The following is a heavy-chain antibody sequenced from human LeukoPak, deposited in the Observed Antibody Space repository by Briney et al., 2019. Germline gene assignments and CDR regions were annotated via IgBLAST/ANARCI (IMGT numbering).Heavy chain of an antibody. Sequence: PSETLSLTCTVSGVSLSSVGYYWSWIRQHPGKGLEWIGYIYDSGSTYYNPSLKSRVTISVDTSKNQLSLKLSSVTAADTAVYYCARGRGIAVAGDYFDYWGQGTLVTVSS. D-gene: IGHD6-19*01. V-gene: IGHV4-31*03. CDR2: IYDSGST. CDR3: ARGRGIAVAGDYFDY. J-gene: IGHJ4*02. CDR1: GVSLSSVGYY.